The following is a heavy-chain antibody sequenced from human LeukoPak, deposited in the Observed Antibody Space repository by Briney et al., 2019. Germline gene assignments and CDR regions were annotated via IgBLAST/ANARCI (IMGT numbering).Heavy chain of an antibody. J-gene: IGHJ4*02. CDR3: TTAISTMIAPYFYY. Sequence: GGSLRLSCAASGFTFSNAWMGWVRQAPGKGLEWVGRIKSKTDSGTTDYAAPVKGRFTISRDDSKNTLYLQMNSLKPEDTAVYYCTTAISTMIAPYFYYCGQGALVTVSS. CDR2: IKSKTDSGTT. CDR1: GFTFSNAW. V-gene: IGHV3-15*01. D-gene: IGHD3-22*01.